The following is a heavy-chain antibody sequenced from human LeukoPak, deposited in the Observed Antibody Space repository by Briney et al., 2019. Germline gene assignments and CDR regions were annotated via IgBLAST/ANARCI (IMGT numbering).Heavy chain of an antibody. D-gene: IGHD6-19*01. Sequence: GGSLRLSCAASGFTFSSYAMSWVRQAPGKGLEGVSAISGSGGSTYYADSVKGRFTISRDNSKNTLYLQMNNLRAEDTAVYYCAKDLTAVAGPFDYWGQGTLVTVSS. V-gene: IGHV3-23*01. J-gene: IGHJ4*02. CDR3: AKDLTAVAGPFDY. CDR2: ISGSGGST. CDR1: GFTFSSYA.